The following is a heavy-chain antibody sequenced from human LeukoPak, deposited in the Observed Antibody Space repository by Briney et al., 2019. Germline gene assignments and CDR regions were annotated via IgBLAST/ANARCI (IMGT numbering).Heavy chain of an antibody. J-gene: IGHJ3*02. CDR1: GDSISNHY. Sequence: SETLSLTCTVSGDSISNHYWSWIRQPPGKGLEWIGYIDYSGSTKYKPSLKSRVTISLDSSTTQFSLKVSSVTAADTAVYYCATNAGPAALDAVDIWGQGTMVTVSS. CDR3: ATNAGPAALDAVDI. D-gene: IGHD2-2*01. V-gene: IGHV4-59*08. CDR2: IDYSGST.